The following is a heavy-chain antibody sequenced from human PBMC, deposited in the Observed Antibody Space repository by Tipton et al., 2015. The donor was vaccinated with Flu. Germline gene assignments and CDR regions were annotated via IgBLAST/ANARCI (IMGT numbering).Heavy chain of an antibody. D-gene: IGHD5-12*01. CDR3: ARDLRGYRGYTGGDAFDV. V-gene: IGHV4-4*07. Sequence: TLSLTCTVSGGSISRYYWSWLRQPAGKGLEWIGRIFTIGGTNYNPSLQSRVTMSVDTSKNQFSLKLSSVTAADTAVYYCARDLRGYRGYTGGDAFDVWGQGTMVTVSS. J-gene: IGHJ3*01. CDR2: IFTIGGT. CDR1: GGSISRYY.